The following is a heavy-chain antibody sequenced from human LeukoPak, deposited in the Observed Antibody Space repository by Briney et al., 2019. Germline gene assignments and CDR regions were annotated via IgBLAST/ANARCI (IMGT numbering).Heavy chain of an antibody. D-gene: IGHD6-6*01. V-gene: IGHV4-39*01. Sequence: SETLSLTCTVSGGSTSSSSYYWGWIRQPPGKGLEWIGSIYYSGSTYYNPSLKSRVTISVDTSKNQFSLKLSSVTAADTAVYYCARQYSSSSDAFDIWGQGTMVTVSS. J-gene: IGHJ3*02. CDR2: IYYSGST. CDR3: ARQYSSSSDAFDI. CDR1: GGSTSSSSYY.